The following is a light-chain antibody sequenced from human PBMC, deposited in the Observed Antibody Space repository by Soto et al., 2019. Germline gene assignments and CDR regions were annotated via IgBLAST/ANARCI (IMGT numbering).Light chain of an antibody. CDR2: DAS. CDR3: QQSTPLPM. Sequence: DIQMTQSPSSLSASVGDRVTITCQASQDIRNYLNWYQQKPGKAPKLLIYDASNLETGVPSRFSGSGSGTDFTFTITSLQPEDVATYYCQQSTPLPMFGGGTKVEI. V-gene: IGKV1-33*01. J-gene: IGKJ4*02. CDR1: QDIRNY.